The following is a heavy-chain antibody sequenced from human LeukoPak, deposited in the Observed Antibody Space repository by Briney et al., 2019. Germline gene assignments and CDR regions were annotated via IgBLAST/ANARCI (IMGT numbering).Heavy chain of an antibody. CDR1: GGSIRSFF. D-gene: IGHD3-9*01. Sequence: SETLSLTCTVSGGSIRSFFWSWLRQPPGKPLEWLGHIYHTGSTNYNPSFKSRLTISVDMSKNLFSLKLSSVTAADTAVYYCARIGATGTDYWGQGTLVTVSS. CDR3: ARIGATGTDY. CDR2: IYHTGST. J-gene: IGHJ4*02. V-gene: IGHV4-59*12.